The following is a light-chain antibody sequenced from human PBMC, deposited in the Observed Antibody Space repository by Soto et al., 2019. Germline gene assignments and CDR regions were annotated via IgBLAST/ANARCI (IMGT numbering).Light chain of an antibody. CDR2: FGS. CDR1: QSLLQSNGYNY. J-gene: IGKJ1*01. CDR3: MQSQQSPPT. V-gene: IGKV2-28*01. Sequence: DIVMTQSPLSLPVTPGEPASISCSSSQSLLQSNGYNYLDWYLQKQGQSPQLLIYFGSYRASGVPDRFSGSGSGTDFTLKIRRVEAGDVGVYYCMQSQQSPPTFGQGTKVEI.